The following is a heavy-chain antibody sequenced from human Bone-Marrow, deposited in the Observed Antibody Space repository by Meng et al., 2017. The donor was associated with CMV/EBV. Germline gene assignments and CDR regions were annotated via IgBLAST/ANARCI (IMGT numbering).Heavy chain of an antibody. J-gene: IGHJ4*02. CDR3: ARVQWLVPDY. V-gene: IGHV4-38-2*02. CDR2: IHHSGTT. D-gene: IGHD6-19*01. CDR1: GYSISSGFH. Sequence: SETLSLTCTVSGYSISSGFHWGWIRQPPGKGLEWIAIIHHSGTTYYNSSLQSRVTISVDTSKDQFSLKLSSVTAADTAVYYCARVQWLVPDYWGQGTLVTVSS.